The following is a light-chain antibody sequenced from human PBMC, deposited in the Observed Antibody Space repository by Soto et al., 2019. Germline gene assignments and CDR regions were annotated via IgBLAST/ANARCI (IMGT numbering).Light chain of an antibody. CDR1: NSDVGTYNY. V-gene: IGLV2-14*01. CDR2: EVS. Sequence: QSALTQPASVSGSPGQSITFSCTGTNSDVGTYNYVSWYQQHPGKAPKVMIYEVSKRPSGVSNRFSGSKSGNTASLTISGLQAEDEADYYCSSYTSSDTVVFGGGTKLTVL. J-gene: IGLJ2*01. CDR3: SSYTSSDTVV.